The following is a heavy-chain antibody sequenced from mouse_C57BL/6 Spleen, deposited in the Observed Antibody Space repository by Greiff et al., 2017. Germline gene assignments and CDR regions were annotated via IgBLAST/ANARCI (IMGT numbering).Heavy chain of an antibody. CDR1: GYSITSGYY. D-gene: IGHD1-1*01. CDR2: ISYDGSN. Sequence: DVKLQESGPGLVKPSQSLSLTCSVTGYSITSGYYWNWIRQFPGNKLEWMGYISYDGSNNYNPSLKNRISITRDTSKNQFFLKLNSVTTEDTATYYCAREGAITTVVDWYFDVWGTGTTVTVSS. V-gene: IGHV3-6*01. J-gene: IGHJ1*03. CDR3: AREGAITTVVDWYFDV.